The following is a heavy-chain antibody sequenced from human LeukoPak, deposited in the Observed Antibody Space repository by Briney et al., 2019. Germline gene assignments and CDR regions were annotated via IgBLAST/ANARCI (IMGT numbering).Heavy chain of an antibody. CDR1: GYTFTGYY. CDR2: INPNSGGT. J-gene: IGHJ5*02. CDR3: ARDAGYYDSSGYLTDNWFDP. Sequence: GASVKVSCKASGYTFTGYYMHWVRQAPGQGLEWMGWINPNSGGTNYAQKFQGRVTMTRDTSISTAYMELSRLRSDDTAVYYCARDAGYYDSSGYLTDNWFDPWGQGTLVTVSS. V-gene: IGHV1-2*02. D-gene: IGHD3-22*01.